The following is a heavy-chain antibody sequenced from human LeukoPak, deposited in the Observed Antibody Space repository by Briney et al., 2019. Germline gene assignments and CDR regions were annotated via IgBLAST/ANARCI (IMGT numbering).Heavy chain of an antibody. CDR3: ALQRPLKGV. J-gene: IGHJ6*02. CDR1: GFIFSSYW. Sequence: PGGSLILSCAASGFIFSSYWMHWVRQPPGKGLVYIACINTDGISTSYADSVKGRFTISRDNAKNTLYLQMNSLRAEDTAVYYCALQRPLKGVWGQGTTVTVSS. D-gene: IGHD5-24*01. CDR2: INTDGIST. V-gene: IGHV3-74*01.